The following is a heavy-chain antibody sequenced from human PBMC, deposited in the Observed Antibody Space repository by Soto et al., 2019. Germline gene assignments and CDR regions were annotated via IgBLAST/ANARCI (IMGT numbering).Heavy chain of an antibody. Sequence: GGSLGLSCAASGFTFSSYDIHWVRQATGKGLEWVSAIGTAGDTYYPGSVKGRFTISRENAKNSLYLQMNSLRAEDTAVYYCARASPGQGSSGYYYYYYGMDVWGQGTTVTVSS. J-gene: IGHJ6*02. CDR1: GFTFSSYD. D-gene: IGHD3-22*01. CDR2: IGTAGDT. CDR3: ARASPGQGSSGYYYYYYGMDV. V-gene: IGHV3-13*01.